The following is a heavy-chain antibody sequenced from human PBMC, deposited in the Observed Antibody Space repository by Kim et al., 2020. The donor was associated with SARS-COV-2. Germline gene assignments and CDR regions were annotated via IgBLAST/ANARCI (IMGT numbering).Heavy chain of an antibody. J-gene: IGHJ4*02. CDR3: VKEAAFSTVVVDYYFDH. V-gene: IGHV3-23*01. Sequence: VKGRFTISRDNYKNTLYLQMNSLRTEDTARYFCVKEAAFSTVVVDYYFDHWGQGTLVTVSS. D-gene: IGHD2-15*01.